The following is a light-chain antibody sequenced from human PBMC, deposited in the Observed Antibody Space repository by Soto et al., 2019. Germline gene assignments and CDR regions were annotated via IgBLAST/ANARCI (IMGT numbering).Light chain of an antibody. CDR1: QGISSY. J-gene: IGKJ1*01. CDR2: AAS. V-gene: IGKV1-8*01. Sequence: AIRMTQSPSSLSASTGDRVTITCRASQGISSYLAWYQQKPGKAPKLLIYAASTLQSGVPSRFSGSGSGTDFTLTISCLQSEDFATYYCQPYYSYPRTFGQGTTVEIK. CDR3: QPYYSYPRT.